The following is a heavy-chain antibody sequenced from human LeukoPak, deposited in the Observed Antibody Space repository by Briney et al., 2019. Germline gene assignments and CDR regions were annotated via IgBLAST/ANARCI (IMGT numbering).Heavy chain of an antibody. CDR1: GFTFSSYA. Sequence: GGSLRLSCSASGFTFSSYAMHWVRQAPGKGLEYVSAISSNGGSTYYADSVKGRFTISRDNSKNTLYLQMSSLRAEDTAVYYCAKSGLWDSSGYYYSFSYYFDYWGQGTLVTVSS. V-gene: IGHV3-64D*09. D-gene: IGHD3-22*01. CDR2: ISSNGGST. CDR3: AKSGLWDSSGYYYSFSYYFDY. J-gene: IGHJ4*02.